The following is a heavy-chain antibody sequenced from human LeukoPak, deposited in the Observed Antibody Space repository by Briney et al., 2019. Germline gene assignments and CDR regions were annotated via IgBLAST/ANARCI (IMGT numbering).Heavy chain of an antibody. CDR2: INPSGGST. CDR1: GYTFTSYY. D-gene: IGHD3-22*01. CDR3: ARDPTYYYDSSGYPLYYFDY. V-gene: IGHV1-46*03. Sequence: ASVKVSCKASGYTFTSYYMHWVLQAPGQGLEWMGIINPSGGSTSYAQKFQGRVTMTRDTSTSTVYMELSSLRSEDTAVYYCARDPTYYYDSSGYPLYYFDYWGQGTLVTVX. J-gene: IGHJ4*02.